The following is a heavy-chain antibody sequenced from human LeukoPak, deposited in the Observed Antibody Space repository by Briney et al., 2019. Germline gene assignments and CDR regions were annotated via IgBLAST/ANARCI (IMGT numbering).Heavy chain of an antibody. CDR3: ARDRGSYYDY. CDR2: IYYGGST. CDR1: GGSISSYY. J-gene: IGHJ4*02. V-gene: IGHV4-59*01. Sequence: SETLSLTCTVSGGSISSYYWSWIRQPPGKGLEWIGYIYYGGSTNYNPSLKSRVTISVDTSKNQFSLKLSSVTAADTAVYYCARDRGSYYDYWGQGTLVTVSS. D-gene: IGHD1-26*01.